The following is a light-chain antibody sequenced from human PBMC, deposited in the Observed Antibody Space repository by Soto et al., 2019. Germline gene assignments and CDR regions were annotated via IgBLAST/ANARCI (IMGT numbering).Light chain of an antibody. CDR3: SSYTSSSTHV. J-gene: IGLJ1*01. V-gene: IGLV2-14*03. CDR1: GSDVGAYNF. CDR2: DVS. Sequence: QPASVSGSPGQSITISCTGTGSDVGAYNFVSWYQQHPGKLPKLMIFDVSILPSGVSDRFSGSKSGNTASLTISGLQAEDEGDYYCSSYTSSSTHVFGSGTKLTVL.